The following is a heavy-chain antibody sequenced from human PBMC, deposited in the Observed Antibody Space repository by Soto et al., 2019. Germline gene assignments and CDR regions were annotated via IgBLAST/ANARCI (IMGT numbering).Heavy chain of an antibody. D-gene: IGHD6-6*01. CDR3: ARVYSSPSGYYYYGMDV. CDR1: GGSISSYY. Sequence: PSETLSLTCTVSGGSISSYYWSWIRQPPGKGLEWIGYIYYSGSTNYNPSLKSRVTISVDTSKNQFSLKLSSVTAADTAVYYCARVYSSPSGYYYYGMDVWGQGTTVTVSS. J-gene: IGHJ6*02. CDR2: IYYSGST. V-gene: IGHV4-59*01.